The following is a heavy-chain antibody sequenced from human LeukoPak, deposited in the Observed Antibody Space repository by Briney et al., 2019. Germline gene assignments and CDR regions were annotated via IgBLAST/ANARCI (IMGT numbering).Heavy chain of an antibody. CDR3: ARGNFRWRELRRPNWFDP. Sequence: QPSETLSLTCTVSGYSIRSGYYWGWIRQPPGKGLEWIGSIYHSGSTYYNPSLRSRVTMSVDTSKNQFSLKLSSVTAADTAVYYCARGNFRWRELRRPNWFDPWGQGTLVTVSS. CDR2: IYHSGST. V-gene: IGHV4-38-2*02. D-gene: IGHD5-24*01. J-gene: IGHJ5*02. CDR1: GYSIRSGYY.